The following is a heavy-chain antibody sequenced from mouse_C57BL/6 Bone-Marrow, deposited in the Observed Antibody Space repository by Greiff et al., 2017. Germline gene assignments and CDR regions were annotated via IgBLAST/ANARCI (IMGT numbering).Heavy chain of an antibody. CDR1: GYTFTSYW. J-gene: IGHJ4*01. D-gene: IGHD3-3*01. Sequence: QVQLQQPGAELVRPGTSVKLSCKASGYTFTSYWMHWVKQRPGQGLEWIGVIDPSDSYTNYNQKFKGKATLTVDTSSSTAYMQLSSLTSEDSAVYCCARGGNEGDAMDYWGQGTSVTVAS. V-gene: IGHV1-59*01. CDR3: ARGGNEGDAMDY. CDR2: IDPSDSYT.